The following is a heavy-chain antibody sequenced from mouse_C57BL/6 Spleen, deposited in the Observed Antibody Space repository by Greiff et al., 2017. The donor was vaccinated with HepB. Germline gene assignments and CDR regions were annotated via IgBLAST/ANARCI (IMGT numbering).Heavy chain of an antibody. CDR3: ARPYDYDHYYAMDY. V-gene: IGHV1-39*01. J-gene: IGHJ4*01. Sequence: EVQLKESGPELVKPGASVKISCKASGYSFTDYNMNWVKQSNGKSLEWIGVINPNYGTTSYNQKFKGKATLTVDQSSSTAYMQLNSLTSEDSAVYYCARPYDYDHYYAMDYWGQGTSVTVSS. CDR2: INPNYGTT. CDR1: GYSFTDYN. D-gene: IGHD2-4*01.